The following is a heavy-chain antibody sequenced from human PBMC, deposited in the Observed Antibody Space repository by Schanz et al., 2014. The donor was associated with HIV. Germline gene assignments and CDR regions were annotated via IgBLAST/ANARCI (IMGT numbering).Heavy chain of an antibody. CDR1: GYTFNTYD. J-gene: IGHJ4*02. CDR2: MNPNRGNA. D-gene: IGHD2-15*01. CDR3: ARGRSGYCSGGSCPYGRYYFDY. Sequence: QVQLVQSGAEVKKPGASVKVSCKASGYTFNTYDINWVRQAPGQGLEWMGWMNPNRGNAGYAQKFQGRVTMTRDTSISTAYMELSRLRSDDTAVYYCARGRSGYCSGGSCPYGRYYFDYWGQGTLVTVSS. V-gene: IGHV1-8*01.